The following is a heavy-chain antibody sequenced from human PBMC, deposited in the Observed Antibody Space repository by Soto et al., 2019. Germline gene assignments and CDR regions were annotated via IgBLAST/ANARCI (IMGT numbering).Heavy chain of an antibody. CDR3: ARSDSPTYRRWLQSAYFDY. J-gene: IGHJ4*02. D-gene: IGHD5-12*01. V-gene: IGHV4-31*03. CDR2: IYYSGST. CDR1: GGSISSGGYY. Sequence: SETLSLTCTVSGGSISSGGYYWSWIRQHPGKGLEWIGYIYYSGSTYYNPSLKSRVTISVDTSKNQFSLKLSSVTAADTAVYYCARSDSPTYRRWLQSAYFDYWGQGTLVTVSS.